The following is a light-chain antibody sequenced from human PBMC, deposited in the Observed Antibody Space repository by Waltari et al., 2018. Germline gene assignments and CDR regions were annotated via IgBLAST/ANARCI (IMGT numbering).Light chain of an antibody. V-gene: IGLV2-23*02. CDR3: CSYESPNTWV. CDR1: SSDVGSFDL. Sequence: QSALTQPASVSGSPGQSITISCTGTSSDVGSFDLVSWYRHHPGKAPELIIYEVRKRPSGVSNRCSGSSSGNTASLTISGLQAEDEADYYCCSYESPNTWVFGGGTKLTVL. CDR2: EVR. J-gene: IGLJ2*01.